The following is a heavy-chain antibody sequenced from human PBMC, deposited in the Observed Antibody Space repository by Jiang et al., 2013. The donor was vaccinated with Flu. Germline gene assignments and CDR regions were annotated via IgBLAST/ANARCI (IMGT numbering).Heavy chain of an antibody. V-gene: IGHV1-3*01. Sequence: EVKKPGASVKVSCKASGYTFSNSAIHWVRLAPGQWLEWMGWINAGDGNTKYSQKFQGRVTMTTDSSTSTANMELRSLRSDDSAVYYCARDHPTGGYDFYYYYGMDVWGQGTTVTVSS. CDR3: ARDHPTGGYDFYYYYGMDV. J-gene: IGHJ6*02. CDR1: GYTFSNSA. D-gene: IGHD5-12*01. CDR2: INAGDGNT.